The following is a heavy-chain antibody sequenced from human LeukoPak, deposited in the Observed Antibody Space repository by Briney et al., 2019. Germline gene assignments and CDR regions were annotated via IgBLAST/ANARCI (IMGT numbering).Heavy chain of an antibody. CDR3: ARARLLHYDSSGYQYNWFDP. V-gene: IGHV1-2*06. CDR1: GYTFTGYY. CDR2: INPNSGGT. D-gene: IGHD3-22*01. Sequence: ASVKVSCKASGYTFTGYYMHWVRQAPGQGLEWMGRINPNSGGTNYAQKFQGRVTMTRDTSISTANMELSRLRSDDTAVYYCARARLLHYDSSGYQYNWFDPWGQGTLVTVSS. J-gene: IGHJ5*02.